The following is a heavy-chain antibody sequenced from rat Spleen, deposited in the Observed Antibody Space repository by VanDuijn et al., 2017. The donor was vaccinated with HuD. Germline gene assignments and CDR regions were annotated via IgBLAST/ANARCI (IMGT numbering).Heavy chain of an antibody. V-gene: IGHV5-27*01. CDR3: STAGSGLDYYYAGGFDY. J-gene: IGHJ2*01. D-gene: IGHD1-6*01. Sequence: EVQVVESGGGLVQPGRSMKLSCAASGFTFSDYYMAWVRQAPTKGLEWVAYISTGGVNTYYRDSVKGRFTVSRDNAKSTLNLQMDSLRSEDTATYYCSTAGSGLDYYYAGGFDYWGQGVMVTVSS. CDR2: ISTGGVNT. CDR1: GFTFSDYY.